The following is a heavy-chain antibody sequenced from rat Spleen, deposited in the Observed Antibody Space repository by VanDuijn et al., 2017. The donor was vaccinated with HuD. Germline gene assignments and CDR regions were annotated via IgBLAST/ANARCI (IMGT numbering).Heavy chain of an antibody. D-gene: IGHD1-9*01. J-gene: IGHJ3*01. V-gene: IGHV2-43*01. CDR2: IWTGGST. CDR3: TREGHTMDRATYWFAY. Sequence: QVQLKESGPGLVQPSQTLSLTCTVSGFSLTNYHVSWVRQPPGKGLEWMGVIWTGGSTAYNSSFNFRLSVSRDISKSQVFLKIYSLQTEDTAIYFCTREGHTMDRATYWFAYWGQGTLVTVSS. CDR1: GFSLTNYH.